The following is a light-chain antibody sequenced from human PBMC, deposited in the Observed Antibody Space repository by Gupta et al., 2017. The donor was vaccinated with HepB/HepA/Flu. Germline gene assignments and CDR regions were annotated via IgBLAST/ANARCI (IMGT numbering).Light chain of an antibody. J-gene: IGKJ3*01. Sequence: EIVLTQSPGTLSLSPGDTATLACRASQSVSSSYLAWYQQRPGQAPRLLIYAASSRATGIPDRFSGSGSGTDFTLTISRLEPEDFAVYYCQQYGSSPLFTFGHGTKVDVK. CDR3: QQYGSSPLFT. CDR1: QSVSSSY. V-gene: IGKV3-20*01. CDR2: AAS.